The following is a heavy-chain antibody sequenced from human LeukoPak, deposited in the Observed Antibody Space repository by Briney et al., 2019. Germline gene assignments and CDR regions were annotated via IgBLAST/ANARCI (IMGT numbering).Heavy chain of an antibody. CDR1: GGTFSSYA. V-gene: IGHV1-69*06. J-gene: IGHJ6*04. CDR2: IIPIFGTA. Sequence: GASVKVSCKASGGTFSSYAISWVRQAPGQGLEWMGGIIPIFGTANYAQKFQGRVTITADKSTSTAYMELSSLRSEDTAVYYCARVVDYYYYGMDVWGKGTTVTVSS. CDR3: ARVVDYYYYGMDV.